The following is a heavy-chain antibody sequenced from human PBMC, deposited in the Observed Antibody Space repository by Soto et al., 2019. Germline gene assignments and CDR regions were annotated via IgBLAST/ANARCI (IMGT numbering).Heavy chain of an antibody. Sequence: QVQLVQSGAEGKKPGSSVKVSCKASGDTFSSYTITWVRQAPGQGLEWMGGIIPLFGTTYYAQKFHGRVTFTADTYTSTAYMELSSLTSEDRAVYYCARKVASSDDAFDIWGQGTMVTVSS. J-gene: IGHJ3*02. CDR3: ARKVASSDDAFDI. CDR1: GDTFSSYT. V-gene: IGHV1-69*06. CDR2: IIPLFGTT.